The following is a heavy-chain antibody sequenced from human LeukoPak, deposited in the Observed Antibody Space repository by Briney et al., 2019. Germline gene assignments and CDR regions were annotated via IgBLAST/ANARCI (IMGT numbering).Heavy chain of an antibody. CDR2: INPNSGGT. CDR1: GYTFTGYY. CDR3: ATDMVRGLYRGAQNDY. Sequence: ASLKVSCKASGYTFTGYYMHWVRQAPGQGLESMGWINPNSGGTNYAQKFQGRVTMTRDTSISTAYMELSRLRSDDTAVYYCATDMVRGLYRGAQNDYWGRGTLVTVSS. D-gene: IGHD3-10*01. V-gene: IGHV1-2*02. J-gene: IGHJ4*02.